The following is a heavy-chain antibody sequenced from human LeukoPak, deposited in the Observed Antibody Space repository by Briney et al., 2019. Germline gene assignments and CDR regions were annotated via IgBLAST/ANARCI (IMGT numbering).Heavy chain of an antibody. CDR3: AKDTELQWLVGVDY. CDR2: ISGSGAST. D-gene: IGHD6-19*01. Sequence: GGSLRLSCAASGFTFSSYAMSWVRQAPGKGLEWVSAISGSGASTYYADSVKGRFTISRDNSKNTLYLQMNSLRAEDTAVYYCAKDTELQWLVGVDYWGQGTLVTVSS. CDR1: GFTFSSYA. J-gene: IGHJ4*02. V-gene: IGHV3-23*01.